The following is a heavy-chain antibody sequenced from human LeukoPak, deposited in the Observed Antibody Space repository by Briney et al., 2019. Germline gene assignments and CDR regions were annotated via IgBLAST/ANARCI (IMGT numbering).Heavy chain of an antibody. CDR3: ARGLAYCGGDCYSGLGY. J-gene: IGHJ4*02. D-gene: IGHD2-21*02. V-gene: IGHV3-30-3*01. CDR2: ISYDGSNK. Sequence: GGSLRLSCAASGFTFSSYAMHWVRQAPGKGLEGVAVISYDGSNKYYADSVKGRFTISRDNSKNTLYLQMNSLRAEDTAVYYCARGLAYCGGDCYSGLGYWGQGTLVTVSS. CDR1: GFTFSSYA.